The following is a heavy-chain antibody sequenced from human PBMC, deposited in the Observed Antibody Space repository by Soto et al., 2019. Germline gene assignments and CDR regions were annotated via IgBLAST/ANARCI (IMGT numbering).Heavy chain of an antibody. J-gene: IGHJ6*02. D-gene: IGHD5-18*01. Sequence: GASVKVSCKASGVTFSRYAISWVRQAPGQGLEWMGGIIPIFGTANYAQKFQGRVTITADESTSTAYMELNSLRAEDTAVYYCARPVWIQLWKPNSYYYYGMDVWGQGTTVTVSS. V-gene: IGHV1-69*13. CDR1: GVTFSRYA. CDR2: IIPIFGTA. CDR3: ARPVWIQLWKPNSYYYYGMDV.